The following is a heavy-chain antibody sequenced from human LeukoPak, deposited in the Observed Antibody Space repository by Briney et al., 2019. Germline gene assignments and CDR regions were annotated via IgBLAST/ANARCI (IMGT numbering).Heavy chain of an antibody. CDR1: GYTFTSYY. Sequence: ASVKVSCKASGYTFTSYYMHWVRQAPGQGLEWMGIINPSGGSTSYAQKFQGRVTMTRDMSTSTVYMELSSLRSEDTAVYYCAREGQDCSGGSCSEAYFDYWGQGTLVTVSS. V-gene: IGHV1-46*01. J-gene: IGHJ4*02. CDR2: INPSGGST. D-gene: IGHD2-15*01. CDR3: AREGQDCSGGSCSEAYFDY.